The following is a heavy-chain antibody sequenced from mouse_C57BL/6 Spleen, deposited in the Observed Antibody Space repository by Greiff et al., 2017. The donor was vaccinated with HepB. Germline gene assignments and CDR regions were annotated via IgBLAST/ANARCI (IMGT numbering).Heavy chain of an antibody. Sequence: QVQLQQPGAELVKAGALVKMSCKASGYTFTSYWMHWVKQRLGQGLEWFAETNPTNGRTYYNEKFKSKATLTVDKSSSTAYMLLSGPTFEDSAVYYCARIKKIVATYFDYWSQGTTLTVSS. CDR3: ARIKKIVATYFDY. V-gene: IGHV1S81*02. D-gene: IGHD1-1*01. J-gene: IGHJ2*01. CDR2: TNPTNGRT. CDR1: GYTFTSYW.